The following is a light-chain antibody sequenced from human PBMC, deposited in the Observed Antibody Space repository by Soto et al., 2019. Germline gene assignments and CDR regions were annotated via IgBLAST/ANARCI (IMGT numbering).Light chain of an antibody. CDR2: AAS. J-gene: IGKJ3*01. V-gene: IGKV1-27*01. CDR3: QKYSSVPL. Sequence: DIQMTQSPSSLSASVGDRVTITCRASQGISNYIAWYQQKPGKAPKLLIYAASTLQSRVPSRFSGSGSGTDFTLTINSLQPEDVAPYSCQKYSSVPLFGPGTKVDIK. CDR1: QGISNY.